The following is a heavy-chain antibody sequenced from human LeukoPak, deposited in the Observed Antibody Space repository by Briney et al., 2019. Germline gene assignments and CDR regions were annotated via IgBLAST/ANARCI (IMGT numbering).Heavy chain of an antibody. CDR3: ARRKYYYYMDV. J-gene: IGHJ6*03. CDR1: GGSISSSSYY. CDR2: IYYSGST. Sequence: SETLSLTCTVFGGSISSSSYYWGWIRQPPGKGLEWIGSIYYSGSTYYNPSLKSRVTISVDTSKNQFSLKLSSVTAADTAVCYCARRKYYYYMDVWGKGTTVTVSS. V-gene: IGHV4-39*01.